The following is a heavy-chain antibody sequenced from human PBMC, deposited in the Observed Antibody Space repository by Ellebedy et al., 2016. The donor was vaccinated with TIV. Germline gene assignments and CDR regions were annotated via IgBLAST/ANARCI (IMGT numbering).Heavy chain of an antibody. D-gene: IGHD3-10*01. J-gene: IGHJ5*02. CDR3: ARQFGTGQIWFGEFINWFDP. Sequence: SETLSLXCTVSGGSISSSSYYWGWIRQPPGKGLEWIGSIYYSGSTYYNPSLKSRVTISVDTSKNQFSLKLSSVTAADTAVYYCARQFGTGQIWFGEFINWFDPWGQGTLVTVSS. V-gene: IGHV4-39*01. CDR2: IYYSGST. CDR1: GGSISSSSYY.